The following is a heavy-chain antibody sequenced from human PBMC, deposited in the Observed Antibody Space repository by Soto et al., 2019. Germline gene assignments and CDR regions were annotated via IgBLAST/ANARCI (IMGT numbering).Heavy chain of an antibody. CDR1: GYSFTTYW. V-gene: IGHV5-10-1*01. CDR2: IDPSDSYT. D-gene: IGHD6-13*01. Sequence: LGESLKISCNGSGYSFTTYWISWVRQMPGKGLEWMGRIDPSDSYTNYSPSFQGHVTISADKSLSTAYLQWSSLKASDTAMYYCARLGIASPGNPGPWGQGTLVTVSS. CDR3: ARLGIASPGNPGP. J-gene: IGHJ5*02.